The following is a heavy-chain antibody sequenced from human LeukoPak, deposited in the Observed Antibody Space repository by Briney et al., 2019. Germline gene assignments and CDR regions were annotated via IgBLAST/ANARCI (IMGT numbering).Heavy chain of an antibody. CDR1: GFTFSSYS. V-gene: IGHV3-48*01. CDR2: ISSSSSTI. CDR3: ARGLGGSSWEFDP. Sequence: SGGSLRLSCAASGFTFSSYSMNWVRQAPGKGLEWVSYISSSSSTIYYADSVKGRFTISRDNAKNSLYLQMNSLRAEDTAVYYCARGLGGSSWEFDPWGQGTLVTVSS. D-gene: IGHD6-13*01. J-gene: IGHJ5*02.